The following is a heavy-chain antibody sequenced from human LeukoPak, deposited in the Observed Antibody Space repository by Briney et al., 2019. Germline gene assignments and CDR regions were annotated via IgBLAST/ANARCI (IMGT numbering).Heavy chain of an antibody. V-gene: IGHV4-34*01. CDR2: INHSGST. J-gene: IGHJ4*02. CDR1: GGSFSDYY. D-gene: IGHD4-11*01. Sequence: SETLSLTCAVYGGSFSDYYWSWIRQPPGKWLEWIGEINHSGSTNYNPSLKIRVTISADTSKNQLSLRLSSVTAADTAVYYCARVFYSNYAQFDYWGQGTLVTVSS. CDR3: ARVFYSNYAQFDY.